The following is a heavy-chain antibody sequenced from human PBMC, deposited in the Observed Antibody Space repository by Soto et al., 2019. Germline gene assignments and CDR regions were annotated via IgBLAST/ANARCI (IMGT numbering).Heavy chain of an antibody. CDR2: ISYDGSNK. J-gene: IGHJ3*02. V-gene: IGHV3-30-3*01. Sequence: GGSLRLSCAASGFAFSSYAMHWVRQAPGKGLEWVAVISYDGSNKHYADSVKGRFTISRDNSKNTLYLQMNSLRAEDTAVYYCAKWTIFTVPAPDAFDIWGQGTMVTVSS. CDR3: AKWTIFTVPAPDAFDI. D-gene: IGHD3-9*01. CDR1: GFAFSSYA.